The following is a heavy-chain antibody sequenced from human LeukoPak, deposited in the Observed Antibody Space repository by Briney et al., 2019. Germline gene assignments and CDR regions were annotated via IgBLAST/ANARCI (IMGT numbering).Heavy chain of an antibody. CDR3: ARDISGYYDSSGDSAGGGVDY. CDR1: GFTFSSYA. J-gene: IGHJ4*02. Sequence: GGSLRLSCAASGFTFSSYAMSWVRQAPGKGLEWVSAISGSGGSTYYADSVKGRFTISRDNSKNTLYLQMNSLRPEDTAVYYCARDISGYYDSSGDSAGGGVDYWGQGTLASVSS. V-gene: IGHV3-23*01. CDR2: ISGSGGST. D-gene: IGHD3-22*01.